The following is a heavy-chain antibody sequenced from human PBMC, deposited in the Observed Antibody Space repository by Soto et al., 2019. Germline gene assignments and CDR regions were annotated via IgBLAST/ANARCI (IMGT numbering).Heavy chain of an antibody. D-gene: IGHD5-18*01. CDR3: AREDTAMVPLNY. CDR2: IIPIFGTA. Sequence: SVKVSCKASGGTFSSYAISWVRQAPGQGLEWMGGIIPIFGTANYAQKFQGRVTITADESTGTAYMELSSLRSEDTAVYYCAREDTAMVPLNYWGRGTLVTVSS. J-gene: IGHJ4*02. CDR1: GGTFSSYA. V-gene: IGHV1-69*13.